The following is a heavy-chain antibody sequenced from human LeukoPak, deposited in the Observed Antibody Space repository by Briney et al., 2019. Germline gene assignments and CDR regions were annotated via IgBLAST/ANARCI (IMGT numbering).Heavy chain of an antibody. Sequence: GGSLRLSCAASGFTFSSYAMSWVRQAPGKGLEWFSAISGSGGSTYYADSVKGRFTISRDNSKNTLYLQMNSLRAEDTAVHYCAKDPGLDDGPFFDYWGQGTLVTVSS. J-gene: IGHJ4*02. CDR3: AKDPGLDDGPFFDY. V-gene: IGHV3-23*01. CDR1: GFTFSSYA. CDR2: ISGSGGST. D-gene: IGHD3/OR15-3a*01.